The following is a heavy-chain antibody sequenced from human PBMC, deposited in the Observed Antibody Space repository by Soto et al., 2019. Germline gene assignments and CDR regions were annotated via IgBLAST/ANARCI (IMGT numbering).Heavy chain of an antibody. CDR1: GGSISSYY. V-gene: IGHV4-59*08. J-gene: IGHJ5*02. CDR3: ARHKKLVNWFDP. Sequence: QVQLQESGPGLVKPSETLSLTCTVSGGSISSYYWSWIRQPPGKGLEWIGYIYYSGSTNYNPSLKSRVTISVDTSKNQFSLKLSSVTAADTAVYYCARHKKLVNWFDPWSQGTLVTVSS. CDR2: IYYSGST. D-gene: IGHD6-13*01.